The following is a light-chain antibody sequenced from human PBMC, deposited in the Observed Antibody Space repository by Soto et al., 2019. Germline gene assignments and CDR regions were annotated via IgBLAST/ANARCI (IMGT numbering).Light chain of an antibody. V-gene: IGKV3-20*01. Sequence: EIVLTQSPGTLSLSPGERATLSCRASQSVSSSYLVWYQQKPGQAPRLLIYGASSRASGIPDRFSGSGSGTDFTLNISRLEPEDFAVYYCQQYGSSSWTFGQGTKVEI. J-gene: IGKJ1*01. CDR2: GAS. CDR1: QSVSSSY. CDR3: QQYGSSSWT.